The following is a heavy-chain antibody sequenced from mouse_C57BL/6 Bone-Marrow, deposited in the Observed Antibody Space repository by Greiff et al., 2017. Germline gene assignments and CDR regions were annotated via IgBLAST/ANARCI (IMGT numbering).Heavy chain of an antibody. V-gene: IGHV1-55*01. J-gene: IGHJ1*03. CDR2: IYPGSGST. D-gene: IGHD2-12*01. CDR1: GYTFTSYW. Sequence: QVQLQQSGAELVKPGASVKMSCKASGYTFTSYWITWVKQRPGQGLEWIGGIYPGSGSTNYNEKFKSKATLTVDTASSTAYMQLISLTSEDSAVYYCARPSYTDYWYFDVWGTGTTVTVSS. CDR3: ARPSYTDYWYFDV.